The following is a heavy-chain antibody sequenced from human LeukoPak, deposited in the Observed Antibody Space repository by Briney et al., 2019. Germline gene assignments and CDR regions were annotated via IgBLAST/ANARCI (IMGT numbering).Heavy chain of an antibody. CDR2: IIPIFGTA. CDR3: ARHRVEMATNHYFDY. V-gene: IGHV1-69*13. CDR1: GGTFSSYA. D-gene: IGHD5-24*01. J-gene: IGHJ4*02. Sequence: SVKVSCTASGGTFSSYAISWVRQAPGQGLEWMGGIIPIFGTANYAQKFQGRVTITADESTSTAYMELSSLRSEDTAVYYCARHRVEMATNHYFDYWGQGTLVTVSS.